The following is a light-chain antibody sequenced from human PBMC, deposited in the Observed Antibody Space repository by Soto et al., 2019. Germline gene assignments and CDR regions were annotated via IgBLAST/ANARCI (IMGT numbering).Light chain of an antibody. CDR2: AAS. Sequence: EIVMTQSPGTLSVSPGGRATLSCRASQSVGNNLAWYQQKPGRAPRLLIYAASSRATGISARFTGSGSGTEFTLTVDSLQSEDFAVYFCQQYSHWPLTFGGGTKVEIK. CDR1: QSVGNN. J-gene: IGKJ4*01. CDR3: QQYSHWPLT. V-gene: IGKV3-15*01.